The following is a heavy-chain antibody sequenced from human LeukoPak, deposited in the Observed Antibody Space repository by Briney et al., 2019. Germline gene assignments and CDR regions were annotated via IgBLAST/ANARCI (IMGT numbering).Heavy chain of an antibody. CDR3: AKPTRGSGSFLIDY. V-gene: IGHV3-33*06. Sequence: QAGGSLRLSCAASGFSFSNYGMHWVRQAPGKGLEWVAVIWDDGSYKYYADSVKGRFTIYRDNSENTLYLQMNSLRAEDTAVYYCAKPTRGSGSFLIDYWGQGTLVTVSS. J-gene: IGHJ4*02. CDR1: GFSFSNYG. CDR2: IWDDGSYK. D-gene: IGHD1-26*01.